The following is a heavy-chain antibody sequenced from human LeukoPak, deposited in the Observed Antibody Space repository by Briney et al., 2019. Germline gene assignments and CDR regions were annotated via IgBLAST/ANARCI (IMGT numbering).Heavy chain of an antibody. D-gene: IGHD5-18*01. J-gene: IGHJ6*02. V-gene: IGHV1-46*01. CDR3: ARSGYRRAVYYYGMDV. CDR1: GYTFTSYY. Sequence: GASVKVSCKASGYTFTSYYMHWVRQAPGQGFEWMGIINPSGGSTSYAQKFQGRVTMTRDTSTSTVYMELSSLRSEDTAVYYCARSGYRRAVYYYGMDVWGQGTTVTVSS. CDR2: INPSGGST.